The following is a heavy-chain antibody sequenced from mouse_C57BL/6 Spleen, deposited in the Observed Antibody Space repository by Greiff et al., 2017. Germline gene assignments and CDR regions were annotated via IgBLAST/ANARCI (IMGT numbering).Heavy chain of an antibody. D-gene: IGHD2-4*01. CDR1: GFTFSSYA. V-gene: IGHV5-4*03. CDR2: ISAGGSYT. Sequence: EVKLVESGGGLVKPGGSLKLSCAASGFTFSSYAMSWVRQTPDKRLEWVATISAGGSYTYYPDNVKGRFTISRDNAKNNLYLQMSHLKSEDTAMYYCARFSLYDYEGWLAYWGQGTLVTVSA. J-gene: IGHJ3*01. CDR3: ARFSLYDYEGWLAY.